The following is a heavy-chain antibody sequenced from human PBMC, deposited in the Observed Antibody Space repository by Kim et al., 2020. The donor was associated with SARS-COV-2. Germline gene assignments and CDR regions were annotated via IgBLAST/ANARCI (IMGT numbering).Heavy chain of an antibody. J-gene: IGHJ6*02. Sequence: SVKVSCKASGGTFSSYAISWVRQAPGQGLEWMGGIIPIFGTANYAQKFQGRVTITADESMSTAYMELSSLRSEDTAVYYCARDSTITIFGVVISDGMDVWGQGTTVTVSS. CDR1: GGTFSSYA. CDR2: IIPIFGTA. V-gene: IGHV1-69*13. CDR3: ARDSTITIFGVVISDGMDV. D-gene: IGHD3-3*01.